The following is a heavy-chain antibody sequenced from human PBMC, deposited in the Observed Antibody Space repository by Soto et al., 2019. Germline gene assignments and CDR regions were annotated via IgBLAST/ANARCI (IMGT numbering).Heavy chain of an antibody. CDR3: ARYCTLTSVNCYSAY. CDR2: ISSSGDT. J-gene: IGHJ4*02. CDR1: GFTFSDYY. D-gene: IGHD2-2*02. V-gene: IGHV3-11*01. Sequence: GGSLRLSCAASGFTFSDYYMSWIRQAPGKGLEWVSYISSSGDTDYADSVKGRFTISRDNAKNSLSLQMNSLRAEDTAVYYCARYCTLTSVNCYSAYWGQGTLVTVSS.